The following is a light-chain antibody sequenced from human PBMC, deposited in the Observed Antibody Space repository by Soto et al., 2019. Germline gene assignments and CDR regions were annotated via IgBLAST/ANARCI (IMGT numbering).Light chain of an antibody. J-gene: IGKJ4*01. Sequence: IGMTQSPATLSMTPGERATLSCRASQSLNRDLAWYQQKPGQSPRLLIFGASIRATGIPARFSGSGSGTEFTLTIGSLQSEDCALYYCQQRSNWPLTFGGGTKVDI. CDR2: GAS. V-gene: IGKV3-15*01. CDR3: QQRSNWPLT. CDR1: QSLNRD.